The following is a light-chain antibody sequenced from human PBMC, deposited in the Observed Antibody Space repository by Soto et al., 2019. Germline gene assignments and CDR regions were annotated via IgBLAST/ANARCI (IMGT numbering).Light chain of an antibody. CDR3: GTWDDSLSALVV. V-gene: IGLV1-51*01. CDR2: DNN. CDR1: SSNIGNNY. J-gene: IGLJ2*01. Sequence: QSVLTQPPSVSAAPGQKVTISCSGSSSNIGNNYVSWYQQLPGTAPKPLIYDNNKRPSGIPDRFSGSKSGTSATLGITGLQTGDEADYYCGTWDDSLSALVVFGGGTKLTVL.